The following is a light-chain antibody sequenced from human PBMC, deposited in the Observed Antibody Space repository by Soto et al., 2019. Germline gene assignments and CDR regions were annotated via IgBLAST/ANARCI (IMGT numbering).Light chain of an antibody. CDR2: GST. Sequence: EIVMTQSPATLSVSPGERATLSCRASQSVSILLACYQQKPGQAPRLLIHGSTTRATGTPAKFSGSGSQTEFTLTISSLQSEDCAVYYYQQYKNWPRTFGQGTKVEIK. J-gene: IGKJ1*01. CDR1: QSVSIL. CDR3: QQYKNWPRT. V-gene: IGKV3-15*01.